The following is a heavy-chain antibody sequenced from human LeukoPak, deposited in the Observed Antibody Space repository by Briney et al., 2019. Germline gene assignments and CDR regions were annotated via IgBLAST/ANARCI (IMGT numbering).Heavy chain of an antibody. CDR1: GFTFSSYS. Sequence: GGSLRLSCAASGFTFSSYSMNWVRQAPGKGLEWVSSISSSCSYIYYADSEKGRFTISRDNAKNSLYLQMNSLRAEDTAVYYCARGLYYDSSGYEPLDYWGQGTLVTVSS. CDR3: ARGLYYDSSGYEPLDY. D-gene: IGHD3-22*01. J-gene: IGHJ4*02. V-gene: IGHV3-21*01. CDR2: ISSSCSYI.